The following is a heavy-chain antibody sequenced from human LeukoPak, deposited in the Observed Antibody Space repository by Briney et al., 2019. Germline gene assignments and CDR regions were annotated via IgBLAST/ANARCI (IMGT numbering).Heavy chain of an antibody. D-gene: IGHD1-26*01. CDR2: ISSDGSNK. CDR1: TFTFSSYA. J-gene: IGHJ4*02. V-gene: IGHV3-30*04. CDR3: ARDPAGGSYYVSYFDY. Sequence: GGSLRLSCAASTFTFSSYAMHWVRQAPGKGLEWVTVISSDGSNKYYADSVKGRFTISRDSSKNTLYLQMNSLRAEDTAVYYCARDPAGGSYYVSYFDYWGQGTLVTVSS.